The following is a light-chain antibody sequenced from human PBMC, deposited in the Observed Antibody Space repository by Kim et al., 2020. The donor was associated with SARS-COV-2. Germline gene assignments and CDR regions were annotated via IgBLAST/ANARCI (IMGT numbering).Light chain of an antibody. CDR3: SARDDNDNVV. Sequence: VALRATVPSKCQGGSIEYYYAAQYQQRPGQAPEILVNDKGTRRAGVPVRVSSSSKGDTAYLTSARAQAGDEDDYYCSARDDNDNVVFGGGTKVTVL. J-gene: IGLJ2*01. CDR1: SIEYYY. V-gene: IGLV3-19*01. CDR2: DKG.